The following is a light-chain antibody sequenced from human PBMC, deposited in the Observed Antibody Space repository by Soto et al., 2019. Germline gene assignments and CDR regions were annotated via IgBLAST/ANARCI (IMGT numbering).Light chain of an antibody. V-gene: IGKV1-5*01. CDR3: QQYNRYSWT. CDR1: QSISNW. J-gene: IGKJ1*01. CDR2: DAS. Sequence: DIQMTQSPSTLSTSVGDRVTITCRASQSISNWLAWYQQKPGKAPRLLIYDASSLESGVPSRFSGSGSGTEFTLTISSLQPDDFATYYCQQYNRYSWTFGQETKVDIK.